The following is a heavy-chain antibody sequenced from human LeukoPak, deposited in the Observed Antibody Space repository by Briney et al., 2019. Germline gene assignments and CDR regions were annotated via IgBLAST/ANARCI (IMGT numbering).Heavy chain of an antibody. V-gene: IGHV4-61*02. J-gene: IGHJ3*02. Sequence: PSETLSLTCTVSGGSISSGGFYWSWIRQPAGKGLEWIGRVYASGSTNYNPSLKSRVTISADTSKNQFSLKLTSVTAADTAVYYCARGGVYCGGDCDDAFDIWGQGTMVTVSS. D-gene: IGHD2-21*02. CDR2: VYASGST. CDR1: GGSISSGGFY. CDR3: ARGGVYCGGDCDDAFDI.